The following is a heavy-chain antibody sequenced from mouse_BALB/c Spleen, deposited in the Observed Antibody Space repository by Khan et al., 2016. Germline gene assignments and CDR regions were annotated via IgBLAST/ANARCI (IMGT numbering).Heavy chain of an antibody. Sequence: EVKLLESGGGLVQPGGSLKLSCAASGFDSSRDWMSWVRQAPEKGLEWIAEINTDSSTINYTPSLKDKFIISRDNAKNSLYLHMSKVRSEDTALNNCASPYYYGITFAYCGQETLVTVST. CDR1: GFDSSRDW. J-gene: IGHJ3*01. CDR3: ASPYYYGITFAY. D-gene: IGHD1-1*01. CDR2: INTDSSTI. V-gene: IGHV4-1*02.